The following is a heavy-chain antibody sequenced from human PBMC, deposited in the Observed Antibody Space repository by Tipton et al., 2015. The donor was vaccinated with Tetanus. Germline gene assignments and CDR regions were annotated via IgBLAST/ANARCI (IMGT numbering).Heavy chain of an antibody. Sequence: QVQLVQSGAEVKKPGASVRVSCKASGYTFKNYDVNWVRQAPGQGPERMGWMNPDSGSTGVAQKFQGRVTMTRDTSISTAYMELTSLTSDDTAVYFCARGRRSFYLDSWGQGTHVTVSS. V-gene: IGHV1-8*01. CDR2: MNPDSGST. CDR1: GYTFKNYD. D-gene: IGHD1-26*01. J-gene: IGHJ4*02. CDR3: ARGRRSFYLDS.